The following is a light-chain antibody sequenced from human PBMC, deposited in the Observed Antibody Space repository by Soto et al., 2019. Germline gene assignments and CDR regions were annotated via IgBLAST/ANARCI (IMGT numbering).Light chain of an antibody. CDR2: GAS. CDR1: QSVSSNY. Sequence: ETVLTQSPGTLSLSPGERATLSCRASQSVSSNYLAWYQHKPGQAPRLLIYGASTRATGIPDRFSGSGSGTDCTLTISRLEPEEFAVYYCQQFGRSPPSWTFGQGTKVEIK. V-gene: IGKV3-20*01. CDR3: QQFGRSPPSWT. J-gene: IGKJ1*01.